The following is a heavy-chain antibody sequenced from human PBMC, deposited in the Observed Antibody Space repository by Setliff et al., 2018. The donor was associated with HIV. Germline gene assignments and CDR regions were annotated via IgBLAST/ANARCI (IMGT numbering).Heavy chain of an antibody. CDR2: IYTSGST. V-gene: IGHV4-61*02. J-gene: IGHJ4*02. CDR1: SGSIHSGSYY. Sequence: PSETLSHTCIVSSGSIHSGSYYWSWIRQPVGKGLEWIGRIYTSGSTDYNPSLKSRVAISVDTSKNHFSLNLTSVTAADTAIYFCARVGGKGYSNFLDSWGQGLLVTVS. CDR3: ARVGGKGYSNFLDS. D-gene: IGHD2-15*01.